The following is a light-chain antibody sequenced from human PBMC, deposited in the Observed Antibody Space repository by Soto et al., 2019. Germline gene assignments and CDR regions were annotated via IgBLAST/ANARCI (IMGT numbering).Light chain of an antibody. CDR3: QQYNSYSRT. V-gene: IGKV1-5*03. Sequence: DIQMTQSPSTLYASVGDRVTITWRASQSISSWLAWYQQKPGKAPKLLIYKASSLESGVPSRFSGSGSGTEFTLTISSLQPDDFATYYCQQYNSYSRTFGQGTKVEI. J-gene: IGKJ1*01. CDR2: KAS. CDR1: QSISSW.